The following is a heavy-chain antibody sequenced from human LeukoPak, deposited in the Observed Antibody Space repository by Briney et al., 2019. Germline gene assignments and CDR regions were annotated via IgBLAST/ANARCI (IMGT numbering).Heavy chain of an antibody. D-gene: IGHD2-15*01. CDR3: ARSRPHCSGGSCYSGVRSEFDY. CDR2: INPSGGST. J-gene: IGHJ4*02. V-gene: IGHV1-46*01. Sequence: ASVKVSCKASGYTFTSYYMHWVRQAPGQGLEWMGIINPSGGSTSYAQKFQGRVTMTRDTSTSTVYMELSSQRSEDTAVYYCARSRPHCSGGSCYSGVRSEFDYWGQGTLVTVSS. CDR1: GYTFTSYY.